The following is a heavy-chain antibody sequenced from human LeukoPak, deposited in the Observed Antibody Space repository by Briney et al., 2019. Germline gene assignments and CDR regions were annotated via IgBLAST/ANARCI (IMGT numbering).Heavy chain of an antibody. CDR3: AKGRYCSSTSCYEAGGDY. J-gene: IGHJ4*02. CDR1: GFTFSSYA. V-gene: IGHV3-23*01. Sequence: GGSLRLSCAASGFTFSSYAMSWVRQAPGKGLEWVSAISRSGGSTYYADSVKGRFTISRDNSKNTLYLQMNSLRAEDTAVYYCAKGRYCSSTSCYEAGGDYWGQGTLVTVSS. CDR2: ISRSGGST. D-gene: IGHD2-2*01.